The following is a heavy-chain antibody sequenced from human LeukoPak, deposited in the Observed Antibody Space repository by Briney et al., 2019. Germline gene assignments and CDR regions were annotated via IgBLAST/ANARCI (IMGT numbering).Heavy chain of an antibody. J-gene: IGHJ4*02. CDR3: ARAGYSYGTGYYFDY. CDR1: GVSMTGYY. CDR2: IYSSGST. Sequence: PSETLSLICSVSGVSMTGYYWSWIRQAPGKAPEWIGYIYSSGSTNYNPSLNSRVTMSLDASKNQFSLKLSSVTAADAAVYYCARAGYSYGTGYYFDYWGQGALVTVSS. V-gene: IGHV4-59*01. D-gene: IGHD5-18*01.